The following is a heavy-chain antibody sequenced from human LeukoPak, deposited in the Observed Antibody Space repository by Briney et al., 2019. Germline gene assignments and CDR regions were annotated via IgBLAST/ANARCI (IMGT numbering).Heavy chain of an antibody. CDR2: ISDSGDIT. Sequence: QPGGSLRLSCAASGFTLSSYAMSWVRQAPGKGLEWVSRISDSGDITYYADSVKGRFTISRDNSKNTLYLQMNSLRAEDTAVYYCSKDRAGYSGARGFDYWGQGTLVTVSS. J-gene: IGHJ4*02. CDR1: GFTLSSYA. CDR3: SKDRAGYSGARGFDY. D-gene: IGHD5-12*01. V-gene: IGHV3-23*01.